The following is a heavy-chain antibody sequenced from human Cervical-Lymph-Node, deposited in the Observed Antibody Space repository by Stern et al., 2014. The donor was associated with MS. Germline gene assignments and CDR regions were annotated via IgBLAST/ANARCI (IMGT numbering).Heavy chain of an antibody. D-gene: IGHD6-13*01. J-gene: IGHJ5*02. CDR2: IFPVFGTP. Sequence: VQLVDPGAAVTKPGSSVKVSCKASGCTFSKFASSWVRQAPGQGLEWMGGIFPVFGTPTYAQEFRGRVTITADVSTSTVYMELSSLRSDDTAVYYCALSSETSDRWYSLGYDLWGQGTLVTVSS. CDR1: GCTFSKFA. V-gene: IGHV1-69*01. CDR3: ALSSETSDRWYSLGYDL.